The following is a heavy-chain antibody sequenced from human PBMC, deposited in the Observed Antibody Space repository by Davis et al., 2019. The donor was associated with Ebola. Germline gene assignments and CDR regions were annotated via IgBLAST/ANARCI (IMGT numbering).Heavy chain of an antibody. Sequence: PGGSLRLSCAASGFSFSDYYMSWIRQAPGRGLEWVSYISSGLNYTHYADSVKGRFTISRDNAKNSLYLQMNSLRAEDTAVYYCARGYYDFWSGPQGLFDPWGQGTLVTVSS. CDR3: ARGYYDFWSGPQGLFDP. D-gene: IGHD3-3*01. CDR1: GFSFSDYY. V-gene: IGHV3-11*06. J-gene: IGHJ5*02. CDR2: ISSGLNYT.